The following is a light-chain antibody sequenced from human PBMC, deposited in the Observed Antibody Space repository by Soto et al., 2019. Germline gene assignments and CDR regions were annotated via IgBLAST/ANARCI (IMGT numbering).Light chain of an antibody. CDR1: QGVSSGY. CDR2: GAS. CDR3: QQYGSSPWT. V-gene: IGKV3-20*01. J-gene: IGKJ1*01. Sequence: EIVLTQSPGTLSLSPGERATLSCRASQGVSSGYLAWYQQRPGQAPSLLIYGASSRATGIPDRFSGSGSGTDFTLTISRLGPEDFAVYYCQQYGSSPWTFGQGTKVDIK.